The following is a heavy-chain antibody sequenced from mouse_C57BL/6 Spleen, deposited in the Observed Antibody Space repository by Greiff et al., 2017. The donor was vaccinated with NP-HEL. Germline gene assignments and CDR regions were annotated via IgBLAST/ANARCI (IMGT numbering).Heavy chain of an antibody. V-gene: IGHV1-50*01. Sequence: QVQLQQPGAELVKPGASVKLSCKASGYTFTSYWMHWVKQRPGQGLEWIGEIDPSAGYTNYNQKFKGKATLTVDTSSSTAYMQLSRLTSEDSAVYCCSSGSGGYRFAYWGQGTLVTVSA. D-gene: IGHD1-1*02. J-gene: IGHJ3*01. CDR1: GYTFTSYW. CDR2: IDPSAGYT. CDR3: SSGSGGYRFAY.